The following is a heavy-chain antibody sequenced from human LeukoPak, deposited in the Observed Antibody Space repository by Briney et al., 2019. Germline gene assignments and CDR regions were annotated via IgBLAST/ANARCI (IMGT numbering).Heavy chain of an antibody. V-gene: IGHV2-5*02. CDR2: IYWDDDK. CDR3: PRSPYYDILTGSRGTFDY. J-gene: IGHJ4*02. D-gene: IGHD3-9*01. CDR1: GFSLSTSGVG. Sequence: ESGPTPVKPTQTLTLTCTFSGFSLSTSGVGVGWIRQPPGKALEWLALIYWDDDKRYIPSLKSRLTITQDTSKNQVVLTMTNMDPVDTATYYCPRSPYYDILTGSRGTFDYWGQGTLVTVSS.